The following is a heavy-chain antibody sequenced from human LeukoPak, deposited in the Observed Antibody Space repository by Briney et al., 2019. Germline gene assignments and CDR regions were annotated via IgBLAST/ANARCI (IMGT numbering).Heavy chain of an antibody. D-gene: IGHD3-3*01. V-gene: IGHV4-59*12. J-gene: IGHJ2*01. Sequence: SETLSLTCTVSGDSITNSYWSWIRQPPGKGLEWIGYIYYSGSTNYNPSLKSRVTISVDKSKNQFSLKLSSVTAADTAVYYCAREDYDDSGAWYFDLWGRGTLVTVSS. CDR2: IYYSGST. CDR1: GDSITNSY. CDR3: AREDYDDSGAWYFDL.